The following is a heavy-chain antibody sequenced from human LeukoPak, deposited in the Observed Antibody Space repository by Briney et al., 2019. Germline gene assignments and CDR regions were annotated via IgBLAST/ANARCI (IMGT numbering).Heavy chain of an antibody. D-gene: IGHD4-23*01. J-gene: IGHJ6*03. CDR2: INHSGST. Sequence: SETLSLTCAVYGGSFSGYYWSWIRQPPGKGLEWIGEINHSGSTYYNPSLKSRVTISVDTSKNQFSLKLSSVTAADTAVYYCARVSYGGNSDYYYMDVWGKGTTVTVSS. V-gene: IGHV4-34*01. CDR3: ARVSYGGNSDYYYMDV. CDR1: GGSFSGYY.